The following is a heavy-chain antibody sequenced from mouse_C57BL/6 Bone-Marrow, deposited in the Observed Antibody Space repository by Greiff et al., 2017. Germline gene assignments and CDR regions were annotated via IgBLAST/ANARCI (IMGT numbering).Heavy chain of an antibody. D-gene: IGHD3-2*02. V-gene: IGHV1-72*01. Sequence: QVQLQQPGAELVKPGASVKLSCKASGYTFTSYWMHWVKQRPGRGLEWIGRIDPNSGGTKYNEKFKSKATLTVDQPSSTAYMQLSILTSEDSAVYYCARGGQFRLLFDYAIDYGGQGTSVTVSA. CDR2: IDPNSGGT. CDR3: ARGGQFRLLFDYAIDY. J-gene: IGHJ4*01. CDR1: GYTFTSYW.